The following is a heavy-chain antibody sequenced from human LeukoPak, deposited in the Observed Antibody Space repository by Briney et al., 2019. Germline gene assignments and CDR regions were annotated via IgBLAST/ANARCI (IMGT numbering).Heavy chain of an antibody. CDR2: IYYSGST. V-gene: IGHV4-39*07. D-gene: IGHD1-26*01. CDR3: ARDEWELLRL. J-gene: IGHJ4*02. Sequence: SETLSLTCTVSGGSISSSSYYWGWIRQPPGKGLEWIGSIYYSGSTYYNPSLKSRVTIPVDTSKNQFSLKLSSVTAADTAVYYCARDEWELLRLWGQGTLVTVSS. CDR1: GGSISSSSYY.